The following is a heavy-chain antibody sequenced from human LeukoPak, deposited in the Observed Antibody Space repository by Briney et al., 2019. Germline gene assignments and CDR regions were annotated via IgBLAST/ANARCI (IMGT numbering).Heavy chain of an antibody. D-gene: IGHD6-19*01. CDR3: ARSPVAGPPNYFDY. V-gene: IGHV3-30*03. CDR1: GFTFSSYA. CDR2: ISFDGSYK. J-gene: IGHJ4*02. Sequence: PGGSLRLSCAASGFTFSSYAMSWVRQAPGKGLEWVALISFDGSYKYYTDSVKGRFTISRDNSKNTLYLQIDFLTAEDTAVYYCARSPVAGPPNYFDYLGQGTLVTVSS.